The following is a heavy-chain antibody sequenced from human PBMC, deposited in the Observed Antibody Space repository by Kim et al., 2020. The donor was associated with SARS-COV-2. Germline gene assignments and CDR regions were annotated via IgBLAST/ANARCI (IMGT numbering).Heavy chain of an antibody. CDR3: ARGAYCRGECPRLSYFYFYGMDV. CDR1: GYTFSDYG. J-gene: IGHJ6*02. Sequence: ASVKVSCKASGYTFSDYGVSWVRQAPGQGLEWMAWIGPRNGHTLYAQRFQGRLTVTADTSTTTVHMVLSSLRSDDTATYYCARGAYCRGECPRLSYFYFYGMDVWGQGTAVTVSS. V-gene: IGHV1-18*04. CDR2: IGPRNGHT. D-gene: IGHD2-21*01.